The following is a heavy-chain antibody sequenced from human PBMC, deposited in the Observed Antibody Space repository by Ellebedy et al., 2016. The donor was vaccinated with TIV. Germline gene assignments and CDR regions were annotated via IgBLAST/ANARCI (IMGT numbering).Heavy chain of an antibody. CDR1: GGSISTYF. D-gene: IGHD3-10*01. Sequence: MPSETLSLTCTVSGGSISTYFWSWIRQPPGKGLEWIGYNFSSGSAKYSPSLKSRVTISVDTSKNQFSLKLSSVTAADTAVYYCARDSDKTVRGTLDYWGQGTLVTVSS. J-gene: IGHJ4*02. CDR3: ARDSDKTVRGTLDY. V-gene: IGHV4-59*12. CDR2: NFSSGSA.